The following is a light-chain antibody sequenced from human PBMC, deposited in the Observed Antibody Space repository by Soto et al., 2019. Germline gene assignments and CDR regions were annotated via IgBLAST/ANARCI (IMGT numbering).Light chain of an antibody. Sequence: DIQMTQSPSTLSASIGDTVTLTCRASQSLTGRLAWYQQKPGRPPKLLIYDVSILESGVPSRFGGSVSGADFTLNISSLRPDDFATFYCQQYKVYPYTFGQGTRL. J-gene: IGKJ2*01. CDR3: QQYKVYPYT. CDR1: QSLTGR. CDR2: DVS. V-gene: IGKV1-5*01.